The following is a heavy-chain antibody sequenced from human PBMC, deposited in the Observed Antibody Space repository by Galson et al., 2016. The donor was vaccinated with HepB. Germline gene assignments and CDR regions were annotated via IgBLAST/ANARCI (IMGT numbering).Heavy chain of an antibody. CDR2: ISGSSSTI. CDR3: ARVGGATNDY. D-gene: IGHD1-26*01. Sequence: SLRLSCAASGFSFSNYNMDWVRQAPGKGLEWVSYISGSSSTIYYADSVKGQFTISRDNAKNSLYLQMNSLRDEDTAVYYCARVGGATNDYWGRGTLVTVSS. J-gene: IGHJ4*02. CDR1: GFSFSNYN. V-gene: IGHV3-48*02.